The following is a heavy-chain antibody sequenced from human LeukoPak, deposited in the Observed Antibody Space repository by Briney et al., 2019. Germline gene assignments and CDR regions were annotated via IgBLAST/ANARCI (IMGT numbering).Heavy chain of an antibody. V-gene: IGHV3-66*01. CDR3: ARGLRDGYSNYWYFDL. CDR1: GFTVSSNY. Sequence: TGGSLRLSCVASGFTVSSNYMNWVRQAPGKGLEWVSIIYNAGTTFYTNSVKGRFTISRDNSKNTLFLQMNSLRAEDTAVYYCARGLRDGYSNYWYFDLWGRGTLVTVSS. J-gene: IGHJ2*01. D-gene: IGHD5-24*01. CDR2: IYNAGTT.